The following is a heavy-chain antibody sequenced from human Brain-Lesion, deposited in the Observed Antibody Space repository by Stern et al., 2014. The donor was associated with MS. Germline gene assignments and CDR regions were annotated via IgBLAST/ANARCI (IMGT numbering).Heavy chain of an antibody. Sequence: QVQLVQSGAEVKKPGASVKVSCKASGYTFTGYYMHWVRQAPGQGLEWIGLINPKSGGTNYAQKFQGWVTMTRDTSINTAYMELSRLRSDDTAVYYCATYYYDSTGYNDFWGQGTLVTVSS. D-gene: IGHD3-22*01. V-gene: IGHV1-2*04. J-gene: IGHJ4*02. CDR3: ATYYYDSTGYNDF. CDR1: GYTFTGYY. CDR2: INPKSGGT.